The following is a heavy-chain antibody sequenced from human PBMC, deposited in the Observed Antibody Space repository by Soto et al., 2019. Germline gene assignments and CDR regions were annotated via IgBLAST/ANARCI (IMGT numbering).Heavy chain of an antibody. CDR2: IYYSGST. V-gene: IGHV4-39*01. CDR1: GGSISSSSYY. J-gene: IGHJ6*02. Sequence: PSETLSLTCTVSGGSISSSSYYWGWIRQPPGKGLEWIGSIYYSGSTYYNPSLKSRVTISVDTSKNQFSLKLSSVTAADTAVYYCACPRITIFGVVIPKDYYYYGMDVWGQGTTVTLSS. CDR3: ACPRITIFGVVIPKDYYYYGMDV. D-gene: IGHD3-3*01.